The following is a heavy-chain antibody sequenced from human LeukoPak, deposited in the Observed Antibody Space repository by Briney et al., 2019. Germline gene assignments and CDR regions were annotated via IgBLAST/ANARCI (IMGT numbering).Heavy chain of an antibody. Sequence: SETLSLTCTVSGGSFSSYYWSWIRQPPGKGLEWIGYIYYSGSTNYNPSLKSRVTISVDTSKDQFSLKLSSVTVADTAVYYCARMGSGYLYNWFDPWGQGTLVTVSS. CDR1: GGSFSSYY. J-gene: IGHJ5*02. CDR3: ARMGSGYLYNWFDP. D-gene: IGHD3-22*01. CDR2: IYYSGST. V-gene: IGHV4-59*01.